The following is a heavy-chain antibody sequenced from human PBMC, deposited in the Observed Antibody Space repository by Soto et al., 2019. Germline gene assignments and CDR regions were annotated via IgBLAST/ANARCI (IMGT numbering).Heavy chain of an antibody. CDR3: ARDLTPGLVDH. J-gene: IGHJ4*02. D-gene: IGHD3-9*01. CDR2: ISAYNGNT. Sequence: QVQLVQSGAEVKKPGASVKVSCKASGYTFTSYGISWVRQAPGQGLEWMGWISAYNGNTKYAQKLQGRVTVTTDTPTSTAYMELRSLTSDDTAVYYCARDLTPGLVDHWGQGTLVTVSS. V-gene: IGHV1-18*01. CDR1: GYTFTSYG.